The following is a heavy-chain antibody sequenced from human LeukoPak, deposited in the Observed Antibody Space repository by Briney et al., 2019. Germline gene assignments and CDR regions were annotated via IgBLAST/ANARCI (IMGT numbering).Heavy chain of an antibody. Sequence: SETLSLTCTVSGGSISSYYWSWIRQPPGKGLEWIGYIYYSGSTNYNPSLKSRVTISVDTSKNQFSLKLSSVTAADTAVYHCARCYYDILTGYYFDYWGQGTLVTVSS. J-gene: IGHJ4*02. V-gene: IGHV4-59*01. CDR2: IYYSGST. CDR3: ARCYYDILTGYYFDY. D-gene: IGHD3-9*01. CDR1: GGSISSYY.